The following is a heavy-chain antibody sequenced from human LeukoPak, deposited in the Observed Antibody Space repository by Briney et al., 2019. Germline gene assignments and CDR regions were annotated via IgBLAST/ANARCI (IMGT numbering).Heavy chain of an antibody. D-gene: IGHD1-1*01. Sequence: ASVKVSCKPSGYTFTAQYMHWVRQAPGQGLEWMGRINPSSGGTNYVQKFQGRVTTTRDTSITTAYMELTSLRSDDTAVYYCASGTTERIDYWGQGTLVTVSS. CDR1: GYTFTAQY. V-gene: IGHV1-2*06. J-gene: IGHJ4*02. CDR3: ASGTTERIDY. CDR2: INPSSGGT.